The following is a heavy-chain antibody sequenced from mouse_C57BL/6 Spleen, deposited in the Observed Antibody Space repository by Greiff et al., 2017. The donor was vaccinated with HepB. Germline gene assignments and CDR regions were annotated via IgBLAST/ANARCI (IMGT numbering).Heavy chain of an antibody. CDR2: IDPEDGDT. D-gene: IGHD1-1*01. CDR1: GFNIKDYY. J-gene: IGHJ1*03. CDR3: TTPGSSYPYWYFDV. V-gene: IGHV14-1*01. Sequence: EVKLQESGAELVRPGASVKLSCTASGFNIKDYYMHWVKQRPEQGLEWIGRIDPEDGDTEYAPKFQGKATMTADTSSNTAYLQLSSLTSEDTAVYYCTTPGSSYPYWYFDVWGTGTTVTVSS.